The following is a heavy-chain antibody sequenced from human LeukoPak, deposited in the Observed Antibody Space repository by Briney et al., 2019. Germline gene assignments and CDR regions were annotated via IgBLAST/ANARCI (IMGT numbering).Heavy chain of an antibody. J-gene: IGHJ2*01. V-gene: IGHV3-74*01. CDR2: INSDGSST. D-gene: IGHD3-22*01. CDR3: ARGDADDYYASSGYYWYFDL. Sequence: PGGSLRLSCAASGFTFSSYGMHWVRQAPGKGLVWVSRINSDGSSTSYADSVKGRFTISRDNAKNTLYLQMNSLRAEDTAVYYCARGDADDYYASSGYYWYFDLWGRGTLVTVSS. CDR1: GFTFSSYG.